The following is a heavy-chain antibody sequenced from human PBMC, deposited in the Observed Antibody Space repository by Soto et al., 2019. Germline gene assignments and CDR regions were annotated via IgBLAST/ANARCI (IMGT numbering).Heavy chain of an antibody. CDR2: IYTSGST. CDR1: GGSISSYY. Sequence: SETLSLTCTVSGGSISSYYWSWIRQPAGKGLEWIGRIYTSGSTNYNPSLKSRVTMSVDTSKNQCSLNLSYVNAAADTAVYYCARDRITLANGAFDIWGQGTMVTVSS. D-gene: IGHD3-10*01. CDR3: ARDRITLANGAFDI. J-gene: IGHJ3*02. V-gene: IGHV4-4*07.